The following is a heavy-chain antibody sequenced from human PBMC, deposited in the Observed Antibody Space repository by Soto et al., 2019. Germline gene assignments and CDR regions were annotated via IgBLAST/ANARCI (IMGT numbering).Heavy chain of an antibody. CDR1: GFTFSSYG. Sequence: VGSLRLSCAASGFTFSSYGMHWVRQAPGKGLEWVAVISYDGSNKYYADSVKGRFTISRDNSKNTLYLQMNSLRAEDTAVYYCAKDFITGTGTTGAWGQGTLVTVSS. CDR3: AKDFITGTGTTGA. V-gene: IGHV3-30*18. J-gene: IGHJ4*02. CDR2: ISYDGSNK. D-gene: IGHD1-1*01.